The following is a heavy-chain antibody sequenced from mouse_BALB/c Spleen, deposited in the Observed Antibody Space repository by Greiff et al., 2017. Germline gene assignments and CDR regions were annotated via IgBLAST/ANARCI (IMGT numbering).Heavy chain of an antibody. CDR2: IWRGGST. CDR1: GFSLTSYG. V-gene: IGHV2-5-1*01. J-gene: IGHJ4*01. D-gene: IGHD3-1*01. Sequence: QVQLQQSGPSLVQPSQSLSITCTVSGFSLTSYGVHWVRQSPGKGLEWLGVIWRGGSTDYNAAFMSRLSITKDNSKSQVFFKMNSLQADDTAIYYCAKKGGGYDYAMDYWGQGASVTVSS. CDR3: AKKGGGYDYAMDY.